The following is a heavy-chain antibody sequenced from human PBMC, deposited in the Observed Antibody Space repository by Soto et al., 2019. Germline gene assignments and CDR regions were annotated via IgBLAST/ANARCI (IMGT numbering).Heavy chain of an antibody. CDR2: IRSHTSVT. CDR1: GLTLSTSS. D-gene: IGHD3-22*01. Sequence: EVQLVESGGMLVQPGGSLRLSCAASGLTLSTSSMNWVRQAPGKGLEWISYIRSHTSVTAYADSVKGRFTISRDRAKNSLYLQMDSLRVEYTAVYYCGKVAYSGYYTVDRWGQGTMVTVSS. J-gene: IGHJ5*02. V-gene: IGHV3-48*01. CDR3: GKVAYSGYYTVDR.